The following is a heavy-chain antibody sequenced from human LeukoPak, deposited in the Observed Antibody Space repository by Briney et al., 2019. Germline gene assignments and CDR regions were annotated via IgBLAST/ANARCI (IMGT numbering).Heavy chain of an antibody. CDR3: AREWTDYGEGVGWFDP. D-gene: IGHD4-17*01. V-gene: IGHV3-30-3*01. CDR1: GFTFSSYA. CDR2: ISYDGSNK. Sequence: GGSLRLSCAASGFTFSSYAMHWVRQAPGKGLEWVAVISYDGSNKYYADSVKGRFTISRDNSKNTLYLQMNSLRAEDTAVYYCAREWTDYGEGVGWFDPWGQGTLVTVSS. J-gene: IGHJ5*02.